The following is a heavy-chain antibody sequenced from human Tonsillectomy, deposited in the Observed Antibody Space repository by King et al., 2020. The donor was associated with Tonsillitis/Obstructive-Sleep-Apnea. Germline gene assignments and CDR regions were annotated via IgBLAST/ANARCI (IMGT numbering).Heavy chain of an antibody. CDR1: GFTFSSYA. CDR2: ISYDGSIK. Sequence: LVESGGGVVQPGRSLRLSCAASGFTFSSYAMYWVRQAPGKGLEWVAVISYDGSIKYYADSVKGRFTISGDNSKNTLYLQMNSLRAEDTAVYYCARGGGNDYGDYPMDVWGKGTTVTVSS. J-gene: IGHJ6*03. D-gene: IGHD4-17*01. V-gene: IGHV3-30*04. CDR3: ARGGGNDYGDYPMDV.